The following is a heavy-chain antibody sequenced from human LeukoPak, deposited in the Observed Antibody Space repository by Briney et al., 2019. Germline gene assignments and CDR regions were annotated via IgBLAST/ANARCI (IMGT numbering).Heavy chain of an antibody. V-gene: IGHV5-51*01. J-gene: IGHJ4*02. D-gene: IGHD3-10*01. Sequence: GESLKISCKGSGYSFTSYWIGWLRQMPGKGLEWMGIIYPGDSDTRYSPSLQGQVTISADKSISTAYLQWSSLKASDTAMYYCARVSTNNYGSGSYTIFFDYWGQGTLVTVSS. CDR2: IYPGDSDT. CDR3: ARVSTNNYGSGSYTIFFDY. CDR1: GYSFTSYW.